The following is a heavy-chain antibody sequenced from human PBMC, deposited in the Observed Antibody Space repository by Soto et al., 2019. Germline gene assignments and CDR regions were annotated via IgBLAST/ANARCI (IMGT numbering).Heavy chain of an antibody. CDR3: AREATDYYYYYGMDV. CDR1: GFTFSSYA. V-gene: IGHV3-23*01. J-gene: IGHJ6*02. Sequence: GGSLRLSCAASGFTFSSYAMSWVRQAPGKGLEWVSAISSSGGNTYYADSVKGRFTISRDNSKNTLYLQMNSLRAEYTAVYYCAREATDYYYYYGMDVWGQGTTVTVSS. D-gene: IGHD1-26*01. CDR2: ISSSGGNT.